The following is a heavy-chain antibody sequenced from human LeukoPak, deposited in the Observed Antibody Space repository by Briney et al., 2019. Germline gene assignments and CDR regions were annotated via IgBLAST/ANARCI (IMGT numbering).Heavy chain of an antibody. J-gene: IGHJ4*02. Sequence: GASVKVSCKASGYTFTSYGISWVRQAPGQGLEWMGWISAYNGNTNYAQKLQGRVTMTTDTSTSTAYMELRSLRSDDTAVYYCARAESRLGYCSGGNCSSPQYWGQGTLVTVSS. CDR3: ARAESRLGYCSGGNCSSPQY. D-gene: IGHD2-15*01. V-gene: IGHV1-18*01. CDR1: GYTFTSYG. CDR2: ISAYNGNT.